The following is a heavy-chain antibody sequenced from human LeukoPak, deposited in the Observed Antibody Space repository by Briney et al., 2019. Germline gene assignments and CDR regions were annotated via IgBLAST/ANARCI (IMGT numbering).Heavy chain of an antibody. CDR1: GYSFTGYY. V-gene: IGHV1-2*02. CDR3: AKSPIYGGNIDY. J-gene: IGHJ4*02. CDR2: INPNTGGT. Sequence: ASVKVSCKASGYSFTGYYLHWVRQAPGQGLEWMGWINPNTGGTMYAQKFQGRVTMTRDTSISTAYMELSRLRSDDTAVYYCAKSPIYGGNIDYWGQGTLVTVSS. D-gene: IGHD4-23*01.